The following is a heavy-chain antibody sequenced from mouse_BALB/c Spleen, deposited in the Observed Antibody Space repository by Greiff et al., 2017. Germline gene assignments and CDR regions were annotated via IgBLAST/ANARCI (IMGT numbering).Heavy chain of an antibody. CDR2: IDPANGNT. CDR1: GFNIKDTY. Sequence: VQLQQSGAELVKPGASVKLSCTASGFNIKDTYMHWVKQRPEQGLEWIGRIDPANGNTKYDPKFQGKATITADTSSNTAYLQLSSLTSEDTAVYYCASGITTVYYAMDYWGQGTSVTVSS. J-gene: IGHJ4*01. CDR3: ASGITTVYYAMDY. D-gene: IGHD2-4*01. V-gene: IGHV14-3*02.